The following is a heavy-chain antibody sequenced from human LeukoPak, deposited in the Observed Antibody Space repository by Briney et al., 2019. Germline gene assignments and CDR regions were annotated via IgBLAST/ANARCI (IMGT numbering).Heavy chain of an antibody. CDR3: ARGLTYYYDSSGYYLFGY. Sequence: ASVKVSCKASGYTFTSYGISWVRQAPGQGLEWMRWISAYNGNTNYAQKLQGRVTMTTDTSTSTAYMELRSLRSDDTAVYYCARGLTYYYDSSGYYLFGYWGQGTLVTVSS. CDR2: ISAYNGNT. V-gene: IGHV1-18*01. D-gene: IGHD3-22*01. J-gene: IGHJ4*02. CDR1: GYTFTSYG.